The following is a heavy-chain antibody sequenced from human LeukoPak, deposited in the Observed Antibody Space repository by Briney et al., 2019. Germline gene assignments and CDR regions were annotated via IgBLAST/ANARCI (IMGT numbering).Heavy chain of an antibody. CDR3: AKPAYITMIVVVIAIDY. Sequence: GGSLRLSCAASGFTFSSYAMSWVRQAPGKGLEWVSAISGSGGSTYYADSVKGRFTISRDNSKNTLYLRMNSLRAEDTAVYYCAKPAYITMIVVVIAIDYWGQGTLVTVSS. CDR2: ISGSGGST. V-gene: IGHV3-23*01. D-gene: IGHD3-22*01. CDR1: GFTFSSYA. J-gene: IGHJ4*02.